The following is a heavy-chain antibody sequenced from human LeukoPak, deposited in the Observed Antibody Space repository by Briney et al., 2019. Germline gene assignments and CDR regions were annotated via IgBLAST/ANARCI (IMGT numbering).Heavy chain of an antibody. CDR2: ISYDGSSK. CDR3: ASKRIQLWLPHY. CDR1: GFTSSSYA. Sequence: GGSLRLSCAASGFTSSSYAMPWVRQAPGKGLEWVAVISYDGSSKYYADSVKGRFTISRDNSKNTLYLQMNSLRAEDTAVYYCASKRIQLWLPHYWGQGTLVTVSS. V-gene: IGHV3-30*04. J-gene: IGHJ4*02. D-gene: IGHD5-18*01.